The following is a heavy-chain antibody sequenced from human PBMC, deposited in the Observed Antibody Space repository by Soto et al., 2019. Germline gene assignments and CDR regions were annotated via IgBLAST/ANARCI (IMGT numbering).Heavy chain of an antibody. V-gene: IGHV3-21*01. CDR3: ASSRSAAAANHFDY. CDR2: ISSSSSYI. Sequence: PGGSLRLCCAASGFTFSSYSMNWVRQAPGKGLEWVSSISSSSSYIYYADSVKGRFTISRDNAKNSLYLQMNSLRAEDTAVYYCASSRSAAAANHFDYWGQGTLVTVSS. J-gene: IGHJ4*02. CDR1: GFTFSSYS. D-gene: IGHD6-13*01.